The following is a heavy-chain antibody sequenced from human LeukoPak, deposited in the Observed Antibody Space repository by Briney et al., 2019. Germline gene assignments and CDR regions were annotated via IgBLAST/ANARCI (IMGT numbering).Heavy chain of an antibody. CDR1: GGSISSYY. J-gene: IGHJ4*02. CDR3: ARKIAVAPSEGEYYFDY. Sequence: SETLSLTCTVSGGSISSYYWSWIRQPAGKGLEWIGRIYYSGSTYYNPSLKSRVTISVDTSKNQFSLKLSSVTAADTAVYYCARKIAVAPSEGEYYFDYWGQGTLVTVSS. CDR2: IYYSGST. V-gene: IGHV4-59*05. D-gene: IGHD6-19*01.